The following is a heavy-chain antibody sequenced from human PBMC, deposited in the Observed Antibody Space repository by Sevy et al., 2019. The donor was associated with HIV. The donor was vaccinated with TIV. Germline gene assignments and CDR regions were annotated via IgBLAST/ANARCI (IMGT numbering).Heavy chain of an antibody. CDR1: GFTFSSYG. J-gene: IGHJ6*02. CDR3: ARDGVAAAGLYGMDV. V-gene: IGHV3-33*01. CDR2: IWYDGSNK. D-gene: IGHD6-13*01. Sequence: GGSLRLSCAASGFTFSSYGMHWVRQAPGKGLEWVAVIWYDGSNKYYADSVKGRFTISRDNSKNTLYLQMNGLRAEDTAVYYCARDGVAAAGLYGMDVWGQGTTVTVSS.